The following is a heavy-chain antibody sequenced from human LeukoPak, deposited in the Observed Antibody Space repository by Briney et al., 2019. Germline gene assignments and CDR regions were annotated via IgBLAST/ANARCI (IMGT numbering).Heavy chain of an antibody. Sequence: GGSLRLSCVGSGFTISNYWMHWVRQAPGTGLVWVSRIHPDGSITTYADSVKGRFTISRDNAKDTLYLQMNSLRAEDTAVYFCAPQQSYSPYNWFDPWGQGTLVTVSS. CDR1: GFTISNYW. D-gene: IGHD5-12*01. CDR2: IHPDGSIT. V-gene: IGHV3-74*03. CDR3: APQQSYSPYNWFDP. J-gene: IGHJ5*02.